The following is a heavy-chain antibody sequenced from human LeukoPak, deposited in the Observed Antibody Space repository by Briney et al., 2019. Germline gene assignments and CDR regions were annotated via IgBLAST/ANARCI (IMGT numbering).Heavy chain of an antibody. Sequence: GGSLRLSCAGSGFTFSDYAVNWVRQAPGKGLEWVSGINHRGTTTYYADSVKGRFTISRDNSENTVYLLMNSLRAEDTAVYCCAKDAMFCAGGICFSTSFDYWGQSTLVTVSS. V-gene: IGHV3-23*01. D-gene: IGHD2-15*01. CDR1: GFTFSDYA. CDR3: AKDAMFCAGGICFSTSFDY. CDR2: INHRGTTT. J-gene: IGHJ4*02.